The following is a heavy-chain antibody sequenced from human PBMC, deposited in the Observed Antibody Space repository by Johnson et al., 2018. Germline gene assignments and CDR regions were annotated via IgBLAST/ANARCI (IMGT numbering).Heavy chain of an antibody. D-gene: IGHD6-19*01. CDR1: GYTFINYG. J-gene: IGHJ4*02. CDR3: ARGSSGWNVL. CDR2: TSSDGSKK. V-gene: IGHV3-30*03. Sequence: QVQLVQSGGGVVQPGRSLRLSCVASGYTFINYGMHWVRQAPGTGLEWVAATTSSDGSKKDYVDSVKGRFTISRDNSKNTLYLQMNSLRPEDTAVYYCARGSSGWNVLWGQGTLVTVSS.